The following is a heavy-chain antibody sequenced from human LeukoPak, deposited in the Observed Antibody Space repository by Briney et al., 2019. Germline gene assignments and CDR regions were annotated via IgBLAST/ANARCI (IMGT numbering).Heavy chain of an antibody. CDR3: ARGPRAGYSSSRFDY. CDR2: INHSGST. V-gene: IGHV4-34*01. D-gene: IGHD6-13*01. Sequence: SETLSLTCAVYGGSFSGYYWSWIRQPPGKGLEWIGEINHSGSTNYNPSPKSRVTISVDTSKNQFSLKLSSVTAADTAAYYCARGPRAGYSSSRFDYWGQGTLVTVSS. J-gene: IGHJ4*02. CDR1: GGSFSGYY.